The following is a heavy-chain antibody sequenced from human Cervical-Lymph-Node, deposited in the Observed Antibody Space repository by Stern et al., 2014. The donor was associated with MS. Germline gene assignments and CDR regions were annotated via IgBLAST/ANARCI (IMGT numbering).Heavy chain of an antibody. CDR1: GGTFSTYP. CDR2: IIPVFGTA. D-gene: IGHD4-17*01. CDR3: ASPVTLTVGAMDV. Sequence: QVQLVQSGAEVKKPGSSVKVSCKASGGTFSTYPIIWVRQAPGQGLEWMGGIIPVFGTANYAQKFQGRVTITAADPSSTAYMELSSLRSEDTAVYYCASPVTLTVGAMDVWGQGTTITVSS. V-gene: IGHV1-69*01. J-gene: IGHJ6*02.